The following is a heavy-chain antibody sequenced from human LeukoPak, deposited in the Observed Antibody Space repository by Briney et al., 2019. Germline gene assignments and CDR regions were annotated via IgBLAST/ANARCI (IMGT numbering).Heavy chain of an antibody. V-gene: IGHV3-21*01. Sequence: PGGSLRLSCAASGFTFSSYSMNWVRQAPGKGLEWVSSISSSSSYIYYADSVKGRFTISRDNAKNSLYLQMNSLRAEDTAVYYCAREGAVLEWLLTFGPWGQGTLVTVSS. J-gene: IGHJ5*02. CDR1: GFTFSSYS. D-gene: IGHD3-3*02. CDR3: AREGAVLEWLLTFGP. CDR2: ISSSSSYI.